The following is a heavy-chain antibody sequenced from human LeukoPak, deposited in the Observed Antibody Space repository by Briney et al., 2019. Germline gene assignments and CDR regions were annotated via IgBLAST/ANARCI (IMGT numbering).Heavy chain of an antibody. Sequence: ASVKVSCKASGYTFTSYDINWVRQATGQGLEWMGWMNPNSGNTGYAQKFQGRVTITRNTSISTAYMELSSLRSEDTAVYYWARGSMVRGVINWFAPWGQGTLVTVSS. J-gene: IGHJ5*02. CDR3: ARGSMVRGVINWFAP. D-gene: IGHD3-10*01. V-gene: IGHV1-8*03. CDR1: GYTFTSYD. CDR2: MNPNSGNT.